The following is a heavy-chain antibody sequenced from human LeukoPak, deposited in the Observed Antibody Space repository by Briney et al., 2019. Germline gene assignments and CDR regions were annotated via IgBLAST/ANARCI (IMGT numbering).Heavy chain of an antibody. Sequence: PGGSLRLSCVASGWTISSYAMSRVRQAPGKGLEWVSGIGGSGDSTYYADSVKGHFTISRDKSKNTLYLQMNSLRVEDTAVYYCAKDRRYYGSGSPEGFDLWGQGTMVTVSS. CDR3: AKDRRYYGSGSPEGFDL. J-gene: IGHJ3*01. D-gene: IGHD3-10*01. CDR1: GWTISSYA. V-gene: IGHV3-23*01. CDR2: IGGSGDST.